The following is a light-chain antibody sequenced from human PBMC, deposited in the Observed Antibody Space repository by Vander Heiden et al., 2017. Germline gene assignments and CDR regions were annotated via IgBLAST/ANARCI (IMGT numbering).Light chain of an antibody. CDR3: HQEDNRPST. V-gene: IGKV1-33*01. Sequence: DMLMTHSSSSLSASVGNRVTITCQASKDISNSLNRYQQKPGKNPKLLIYDASNFETGVPSTFSGSGSGRDFTFTIISRQPEDVAAYYCHQEDNRPSTFGRGTKVDIK. CDR1: KDISNS. CDR2: DAS. J-gene: IGKJ3*01.